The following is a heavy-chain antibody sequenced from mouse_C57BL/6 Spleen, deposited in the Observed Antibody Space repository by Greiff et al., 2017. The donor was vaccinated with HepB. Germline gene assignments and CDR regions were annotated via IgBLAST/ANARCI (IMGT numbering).Heavy chain of an antibody. Sequence: EVQLQQSGPELVKPGASVKMSCKASGYTFTDYNMHWVKQSHGKSLEWIGYINPNNGGTSYNQKFKGKATLTVNKSSSTAYMELRSLTSEDSAVYYCARTFYYGNYGGFAYWGQGTLVTVSA. J-gene: IGHJ3*01. CDR3: ARTFYYGNYGGFAY. CDR1: GYTFTDYN. CDR2: INPNNGGT. D-gene: IGHD2-1*01. V-gene: IGHV1-22*01.